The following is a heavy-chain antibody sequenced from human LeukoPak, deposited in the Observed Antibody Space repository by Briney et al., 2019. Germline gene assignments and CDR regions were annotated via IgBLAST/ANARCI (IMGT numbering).Heavy chain of an antibody. CDR3: ARDGSSGCLDY. V-gene: IGHV1-69*01. CDR2: IIPIFGTA. D-gene: IGHD6-19*01. J-gene: IGHJ4*02. Sequence: RASVTVSCKASGGTFSSYAISWVRQAPGQGLEWMGGIIPIFGTANYAQKFQGRVTITADESTSTAYMELSSLRSEDTAVYFCARDGSSGCLDYWGQGTLVTVSS. CDR1: GGTFSSYA.